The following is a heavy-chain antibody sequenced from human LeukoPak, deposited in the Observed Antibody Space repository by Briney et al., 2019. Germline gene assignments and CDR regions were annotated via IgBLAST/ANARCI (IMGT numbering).Heavy chain of an antibody. CDR3: ARQGAAARPQYFDY. J-gene: IGHJ4*02. V-gene: IGHV1-46*01. CDR2: INPSGGST. CDR1: GGTFSSYA. D-gene: IGHD6-6*01. Sequence: ASVKVSCKASGGTFSSYAISWVRQAPGQGLEWMGIINPSGGSTSYAQKFQGRVTMTRDTSTSTVYMELSSLRSEDTAVYYCARQGAAARPQYFDYWGQGTLVTVSS.